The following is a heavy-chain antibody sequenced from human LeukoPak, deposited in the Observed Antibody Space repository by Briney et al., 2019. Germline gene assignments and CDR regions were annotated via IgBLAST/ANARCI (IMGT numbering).Heavy chain of an antibody. Sequence: ASVKVSCKVSGYTLTELSMHWVRQAPGKGLEWMGGFDPEDGETIYAQKFQGRVTMTRDTSISTAYMELSRLRSDDTAVYYCARGTTVTTAWFDPWGQGTLVTVSS. CDR2: FDPEDGET. CDR3: ARGTTVTTAWFDP. V-gene: IGHV1-24*01. CDR1: GYTLTELS. D-gene: IGHD4-17*01. J-gene: IGHJ5*02.